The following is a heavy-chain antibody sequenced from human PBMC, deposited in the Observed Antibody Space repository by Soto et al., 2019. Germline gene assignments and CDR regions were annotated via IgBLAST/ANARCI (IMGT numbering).Heavy chain of an antibody. V-gene: IGHV3-33*01. Sequence: GGSLRLSCAASGFTFSSYGMHWVRQAPGKGLEWVAVIWYDGSNKYYADSVKGRFTISRDNSKNTLYLQMNSLRAEDTAVYYCARERKRYGMDVWGQGTTVTVSS. J-gene: IGHJ6*02. CDR1: GFTFSSYG. CDR3: ARERKRYGMDV. CDR2: IWYDGSNK.